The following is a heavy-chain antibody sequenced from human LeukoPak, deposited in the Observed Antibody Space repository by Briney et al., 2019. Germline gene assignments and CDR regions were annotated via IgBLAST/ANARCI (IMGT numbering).Heavy chain of an antibody. CDR2: IRSKTYDGTT. J-gene: IGHJ5*02. Sequence: GGSLRLSCTASGFTFGDHAMSWVRQAPGKGLEWVGFIRSKTYDGTTEYAASVKGRFTISRDDSKSIAYLQMNSLKTEDTAMYYCTRDSSGFTKFDPWGQGTLVTVSS. CDR3: TRDSSGFTKFDP. V-gene: IGHV3-49*04. D-gene: IGHD3-22*01. CDR1: GFTFGDHA.